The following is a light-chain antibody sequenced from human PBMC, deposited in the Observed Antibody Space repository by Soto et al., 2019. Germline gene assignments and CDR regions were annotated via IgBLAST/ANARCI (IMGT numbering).Light chain of an antibody. CDR2: EGT. CDR1: SSDVGSYDL. Sequence: QSALTQPASVSGPPGQSIVISCNGSSSDVGSYDLVSWYLQYPGKAPKVIIFEGTKRPSGVSDRFSGSKSGNTASLAISGLQSEDEADYYCAAWDDSLYGVVFGGGTQLTVL. V-gene: IGLV2-14*02. CDR3: AAWDDSLYGVV. J-gene: IGLJ7*01.